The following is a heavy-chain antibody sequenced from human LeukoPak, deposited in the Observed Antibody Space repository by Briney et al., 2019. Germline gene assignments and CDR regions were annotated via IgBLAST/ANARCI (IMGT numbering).Heavy chain of an antibody. V-gene: IGHV3-33*01. J-gene: IGHJ3*02. CDR1: GFTFSRSG. Sequence: GGSLRLSCAASGFTFSRSGMHWVRQAPGKGLEWVSVIWYDGSHEDYADSVKGRFTISRDNSKNTLFMQMNSLRAEDTAVYYCARSFDIWGQGTMVTVSS. CDR3: ARSFDI. CDR2: IWYDGSHE.